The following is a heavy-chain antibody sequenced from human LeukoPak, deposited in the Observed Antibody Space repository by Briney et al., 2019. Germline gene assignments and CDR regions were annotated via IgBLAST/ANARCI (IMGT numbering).Heavy chain of an antibody. Sequence: PGGSLRLSCAASGFTFDDYAMHWVRQAPGKGLEWVSGISWNSGSIGYADSVKGRFTISRDNSKNTLYLQMNSLRAEDTAVYYCANRRYSGSYYFDYWGQGTLVTVSS. D-gene: IGHD1-26*01. CDR1: GFTFDDYA. J-gene: IGHJ4*02. CDR2: ISWNSGSI. V-gene: IGHV3-9*01. CDR3: ANRRYSGSYYFDY.